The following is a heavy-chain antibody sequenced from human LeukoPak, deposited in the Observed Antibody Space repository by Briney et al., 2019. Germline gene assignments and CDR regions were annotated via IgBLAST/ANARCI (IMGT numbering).Heavy chain of an antibody. J-gene: IGHJ4*02. V-gene: IGHV1-8*01. CDR3: ARALIVVVPAAMGKGDFDY. D-gene: IGHD2-2*01. Sequence: KLQGRVTMTKNTSISTAYMELSSLRSEDTAVYYCARALIVVVPAAMGKGDFDYWGQGTLVTVSS.